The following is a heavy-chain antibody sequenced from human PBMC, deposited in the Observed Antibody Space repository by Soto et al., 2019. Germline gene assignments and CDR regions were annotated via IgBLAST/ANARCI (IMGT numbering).Heavy chain of an antibody. J-gene: IGHJ4*02. V-gene: IGHV3-74*01. Sequence: PGGSLRLSCAASGFTFSSYWMHWVRQAPGKGLVWVARIKSDGSGTIYADSVKGRLTISRDNARNTLYLQMNSLRAEDTAVYFCARGDGDYYDGNGYLGRHWGQGTLVPVSS. D-gene: IGHD3-22*01. CDR3: ARGDGDYYDGNGYLGRH. CDR2: IKSDGSGT. CDR1: GFTFSSYW.